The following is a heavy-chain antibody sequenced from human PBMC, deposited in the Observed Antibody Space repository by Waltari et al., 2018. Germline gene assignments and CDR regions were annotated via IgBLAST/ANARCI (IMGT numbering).Heavy chain of an antibody. CDR3: TAGSPFHY. J-gene: IGHJ4*02. CDR1: GFTFNSAW. D-gene: IGHD6-19*01. CDR2: IKTKTDGGTI. Sequence: EVQLVESGGGLVKPGGSLRLSCAASGFTFNSAWMTWVRQAPGKGLEWVGRIKTKTDGGTIDYAAPVKDRFTISRDDSKNTLYLEMNSLKMEDTAVYYCTAGSPFHYWGQGALVTVSS. V-gene: IGHV3-15*01.